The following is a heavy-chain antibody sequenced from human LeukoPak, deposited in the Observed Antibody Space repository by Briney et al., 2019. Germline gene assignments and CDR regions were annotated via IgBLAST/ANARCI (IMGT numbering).Heavy chain of an antibody. CDR2: INPSGGST. Sequence: ASVKVSCKASGYTFTSYYMHWVRQAPGQGLEWMGIINPSGGSTSYAQKFQGRVTMTRDMSTSTVYMELSSLRSEDTAVYYCARAPNYYDSSGYSFGAFDIWGQETMVTVSS. CDR3: ARAPNYYDSSGYSFGAFDI. CDR1: GYTFTSYY. V-gene: IGHV1-46*01. J-gene: IGHJ3*02. D-gene: IGHD3-22*01.